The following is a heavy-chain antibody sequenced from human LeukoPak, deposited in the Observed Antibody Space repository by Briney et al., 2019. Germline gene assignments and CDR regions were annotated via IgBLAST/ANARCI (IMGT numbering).Heavy chain of an antibody. Sequence: SETLSLTCTVSGGSISSGSYYWSWIRQPTGKGLEWIGRIYTSGSTNYNPSLKSRVTMSVDTSKNQFSLKLSSVTAADTAVYYCARGVWEYQANNYFVYWGQGTLVTVSS. J-gene: IGHJ4*02. CDR1: GGSISSGSYY. V-gene: IGHV4-61*02. D-gene: IGHD2-2*01. CDR2: IYTSGST. CDR3: ARGVWEYQANNYFVY.